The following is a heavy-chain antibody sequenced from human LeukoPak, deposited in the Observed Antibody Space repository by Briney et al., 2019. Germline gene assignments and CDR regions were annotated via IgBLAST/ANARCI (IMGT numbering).Heavy chain of an antibody. Sequence: ASVKVSCKASRYTFTGFHIHWVRQAPGQGLEWMGWINPNSGGTNYAQKFQGRVTMTRDTSISTAHIELNSLRSDDTAMYYCARGYCTGGRCSGAWFDPWGQGTLVTVSS. V-gene: IGHV1-2*02. CDR1: RYTFTGFH. CDR3: ARGYCTGGRCSGAWFDP. J-gene: IGHJ5*02. D-gene: IGHD2-8*02. CDR2: INPNSGGT.